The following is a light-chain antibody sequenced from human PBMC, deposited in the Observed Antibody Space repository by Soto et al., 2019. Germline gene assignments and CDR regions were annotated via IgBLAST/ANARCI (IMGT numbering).Light chain of an antibody. CDR1: QSVSNNF. CDR3: QPYCCSLLS. V-gene: IGKV3-20*01. J-gene: IGKJ4*01. Sequence: EIVLTQSPGTLSLSPGEGATLSCRASQSVSNNFVAWYQQRPGKAPRLLIYGSSSRASGIPDRFSSSGSGRDLTLPISRLEPEDFAVDCSQPYCCSLLSFCGGKKLEIK. CDR2: GSS.